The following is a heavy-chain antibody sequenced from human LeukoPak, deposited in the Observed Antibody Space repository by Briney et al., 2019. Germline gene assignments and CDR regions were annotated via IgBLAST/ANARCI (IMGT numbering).Heavy chain of an antibody. CDR2: IYPRDGST. CDR1: GYTFTSNY. J-gene: IGHJ5*02. Sequence: ASVKVSCKASGYTFTSNYIHWVRQAPGQGLEWMGMIYPRDGSTSYAQKFQGRVTMTTDTSTSTAYMELRSLRSDDTAVYYCARDLASFFPWGQGTLVTVSS. CDR3: ARDLASFFP. D-gene: IGHD3-3*02. V-gene: IGHV1-46*01.